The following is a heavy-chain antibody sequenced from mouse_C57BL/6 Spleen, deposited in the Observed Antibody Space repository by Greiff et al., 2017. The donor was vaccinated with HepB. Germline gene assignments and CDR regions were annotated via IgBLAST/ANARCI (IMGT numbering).Heavy chain of an antibody. Sequence: QVQLKQSGAELARPGASVKLSCKASGYTFTSYGISWVKQRTGQGLEWIGEIYPRSGNTYYNEKFKGKATLTADKSSSTAYMELRSLTSEDSAVYFCARDGITTVVADWYFDVWGTGTTVTVSS. CDR1: GYTFTSYG. D-gene: IGHD1-1*01. J-gene: IGHJ1*03. CDR2: IYPRSGNT. V-gene: IGHV1-81*01. CDR3: ARDGITTVVADWYFDV.